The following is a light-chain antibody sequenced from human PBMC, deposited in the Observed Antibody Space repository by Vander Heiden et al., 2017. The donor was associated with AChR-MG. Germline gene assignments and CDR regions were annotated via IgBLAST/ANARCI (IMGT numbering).Light chain of an antibody. Sequence: QSVLTQPPSVSGAPGQRVTISCTGSSSNIGAGYDVHWYQQLPGTAPKLLIYVNHNRPSGVPDRMSGSKSGTSASLAITVLQAEDEADYYCQSYDRSLSGSVVFGGG. CDR3: QSYDRSLSGSVV. CDR1: SSNIGAGYD. J-gene: IGLJ3*02. V-gene: IGLV1-40*01. CDR2: VNH.